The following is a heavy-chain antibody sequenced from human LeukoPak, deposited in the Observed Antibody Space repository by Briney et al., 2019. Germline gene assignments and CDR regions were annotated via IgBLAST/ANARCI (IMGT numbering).Heavy chain of an antibody. CDR1: GGSFSGYY. J-gene: IGHJ4*02. CDR3: ARGIPPPGDSYCGGDCYSFYFDY. D-gene: IGHD2-21*02. V-gene: IGHV4-34*01. CDR2: INHSGST. Sequence: SETLSLTCAAYGGSFSGYYWSWIRQPPGKGLEWIGEINHSGSTNYNPSLKSRVTISVDTSKNQFSLKLSSVTAADAAVYYCARGIPPPGDSYCGGDCYSFYFDYWGQGTLVTVSS.